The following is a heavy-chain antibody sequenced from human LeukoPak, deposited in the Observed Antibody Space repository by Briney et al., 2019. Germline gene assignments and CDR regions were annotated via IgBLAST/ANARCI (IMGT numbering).Heavy chain of an antibody. CDR2: INRSGST. J-gene: IGHJ4*02. D-gene: IGHD4-11*01. V-gene: IGHV4-34*01. Sequence: PSETLSLTCGVSGGSFTKYYWSWIRQPPGKGLEWIGEINRSGSTNHNPSLKSRVTISVDTSKNQFSLKLTSVTAADTAVYFCARGGLTTVLYLDWGQGTLVTVSS. CDR3: ARGGLTTVLYLD. CDR1: GGSFTKYY.